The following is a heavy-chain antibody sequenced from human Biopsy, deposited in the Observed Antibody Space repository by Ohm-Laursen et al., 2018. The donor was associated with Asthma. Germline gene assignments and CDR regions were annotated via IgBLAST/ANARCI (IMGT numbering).Heavy chain of an antibody. CDR3: ARTFHFWSPYHAAHYQL. V-gene: IGHV3-7*01. D-gene: IGHD3-3*01. Sequence: GSLRLSCAASGFTFGDYCMSWVRQVPGQGLEWVANIKHDGSEKNHVDSLKGRFTISRDNAKNLLFLQMNSLRAEDTAVYYCARTFHFWSPYHAAHYQLWGQGTLVTVSS. J-gene: IGHJ1*01. CDR2: IKHDGSEK. CDR1: GFTFGDYC.